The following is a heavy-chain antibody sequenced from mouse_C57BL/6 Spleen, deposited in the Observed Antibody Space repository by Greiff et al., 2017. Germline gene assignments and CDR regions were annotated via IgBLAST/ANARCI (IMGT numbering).Heavy chain of an antibody. CDR1: GFTFSDYG. V-gene: IGHV5-17*01. J-gene: IGHJ4*01. Sequence: EVQVVESGGGLVKPGGSLKLSCAASGFTFSDYGMHWVRQAPEKGLEWVAYISSGSSTIYYADPVKGRFTISRDNAKNTLFLQMTSLRSEDTAMYYCARRDYGSSYAMDYWGQGTSVTVSS. D-gene: IGHD1-1*01. CDR2: ISSGSSTI. CDR3: ARRDYGSSYAMDY.